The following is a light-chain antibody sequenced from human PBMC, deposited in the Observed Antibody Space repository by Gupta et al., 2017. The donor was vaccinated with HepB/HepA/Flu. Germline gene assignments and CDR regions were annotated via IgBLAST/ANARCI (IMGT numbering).Light chain of an antibody. J-gene: IGLJ1*01. CDR1: SSNIGAGYD. CDR3: QSYDSSLSGYV. CDR2: GNS. Sequence: QSVLTQPPAVSGAPAPRVTISCSGSSSNIGAGYDVHWYQQLPGKAPKLLIYGNSNRPSGVPDRISGSKSVTSASLAITGLQAEDEADYYCQSYDSSLSGYVFGTGTKVTVL. V-gene: IGLV1-40*01.